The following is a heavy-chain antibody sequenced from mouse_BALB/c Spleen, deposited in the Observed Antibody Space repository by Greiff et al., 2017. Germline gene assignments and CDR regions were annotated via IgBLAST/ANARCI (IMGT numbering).Heavy chain of an antibody. D-gene: IGHD1-1*02. CDR2: ISDGSSYT. CDR1: GFTFSDYY. CDR3: ARDRGGKGTAMDY. J-gene: IGHJ4*01. Sequence: DVKLVESGGGLVKPGGSLKLSCAASGFTFSDYYMYWVRQTPEKRLEWVATISDGSSYTYYPDSVKGRFTISRDNAKNNLYLQMSSLKSEDTAMYYCARDRGGKGTAMDYWGQGTSVTVSS. V-gene: IGHV5-4*02.